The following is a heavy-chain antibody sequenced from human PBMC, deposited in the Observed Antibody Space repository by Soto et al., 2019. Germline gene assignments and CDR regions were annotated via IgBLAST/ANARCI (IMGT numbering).Heavy chain of an antibody. Sequence: SLTCTVSGCSISSGDYYWSWIRQPPGKGLEWIGYIYYSGSTYYNPSLKSRVTISVDTSKNQFSLKLSSVTAADTAVYYCARAADCSGGSCYFFLGYWGQGTLVTVSS. D-gene: IGHD2-15*01. CDR2: IYYSGST. CDR1: GCSISSGDYY. J-gene: IGHJ4*02. V-gene: IGHV4-30-4*01. CDR3: ARAADCSGGSCYFFLGY.